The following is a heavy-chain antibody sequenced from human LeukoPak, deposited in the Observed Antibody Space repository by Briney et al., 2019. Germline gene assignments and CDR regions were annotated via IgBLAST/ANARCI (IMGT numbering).Heavy chain of an antibody. Sequence: GGSLRLSCAASGFTFSSYSMNWVRQAPGKGLEWVSSISSSSSYIYYADSVKGRFTISRDNAKNSLYLQMNSLRAEDTAVYYCARSAGSGSSLFDYWGQGTLVTVSS. CDR3: ARSAGSGSSLFDY. CDR2: ISSSSSYI. CDR1: GFTFSSYS. J-gene: IGHJ4*02. V-gene: IGHV3-21*01. D-gene: IGHD3-10*01.